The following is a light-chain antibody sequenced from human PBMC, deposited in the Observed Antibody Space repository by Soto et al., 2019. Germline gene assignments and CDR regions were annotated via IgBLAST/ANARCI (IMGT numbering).Light chain of an antibody. CDR3: QQYGSSPRT. CDR1: QTVRSSS. Sequence: DIVFTHSPVTLSFSSVESATLSCRASQTVRSSSLAWYQQKPGQAPRLLIFGASTRAAGFPDRFSGSGSGTDFTLTISRLEPEDFAVYYCQQYGSSPRTFGQGTKVDIK. J-gene: IGKJ1*01. CDR2: GAS. V-gene: IGKV3-20*01.